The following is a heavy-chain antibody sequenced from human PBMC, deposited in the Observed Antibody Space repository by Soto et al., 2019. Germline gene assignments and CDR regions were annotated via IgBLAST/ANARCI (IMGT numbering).Heavy chain of an antibody. Sequence: GGSLRLSCAASGFTFSSYGMHWVRQAPGKGLEWVAVIWYDGSNKYYADSVKGRFTISRDNSKNTLYLQMNSLRAEDTAVYCCARVGGDSSGYFIPFDYWGQGTLVTVSS. CDR3: ARVGGDSSGYFIPFDY. D-gene: IGHD3-22*01. V-gene: IGHV3-33*01. CDR2: IWYDGSNK. CDR1: GFTFSSYG. J-gene: IGHJ4*02.